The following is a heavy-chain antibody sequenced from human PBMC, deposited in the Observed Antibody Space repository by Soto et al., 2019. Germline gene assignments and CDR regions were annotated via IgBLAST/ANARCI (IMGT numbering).Heavy chain of an antibody. V-gene: IGHV1-3*04. Sequence: ASVKASCKASGYTFTYYPIHWVRQAPGQRLEWMGWINIGNGNTASSQKFQDRVTITRETSASTAYMELTSLRSEDTAVYYCAREPLCGGRCYDNYFDPWGQGTLVTVSS. D-gene: IGHD2-15*01. CDR3: AREPLCGGRCYDNYFDP. CDR2: INIGNGNT. J-gene: IGHJ5*02. CDR1: GYTFTYYP.